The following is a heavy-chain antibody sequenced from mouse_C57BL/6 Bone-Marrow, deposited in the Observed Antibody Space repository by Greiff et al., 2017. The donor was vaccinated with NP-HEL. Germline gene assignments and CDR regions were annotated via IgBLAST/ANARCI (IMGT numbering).Heavy chain of an antibody. CDR1: GYSFTDYN. CDR3: AREFTTVVADWYFDD. J-gene: IGHJ1*03. D-gene: IGHD1-1*01. CDR2: INPNYGTT. V-gene: IGHV1-39*01. Sequence: EVQLVESGPELVKPGASVKISCKASGYSFTDYNMNWVKQSNGKSLEWIGVINPNYGTTSYNQKFKGKATLTVDQSSSTAYMQLNSLTSEDSAVYYCAREFTTVVADWYFDDWGTGTTVTVSS.